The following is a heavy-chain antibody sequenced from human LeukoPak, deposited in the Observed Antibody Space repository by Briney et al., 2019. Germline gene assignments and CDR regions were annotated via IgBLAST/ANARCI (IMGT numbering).Heavy chain of an antibody. CDR2: IYTSGST. CDR3: ARGLGYDFWSGYSAMYNWFDP. Sequence: PSETLSLTCTVSGGSISSYYWSWIRQPAGKGLEWIGRIYTSGSTNYNPSLKSRVTMSVDTSKNQFSLKLSSVTAADTAVYYCARGLGYDFWSGYSAMYNWFDPWGQGTLVTVSS. D-gene: IGHD3-3*01. V-gene: IGHV4-4*07. J-gene: IGHJ5*02. CDR1: GGSISSYY.